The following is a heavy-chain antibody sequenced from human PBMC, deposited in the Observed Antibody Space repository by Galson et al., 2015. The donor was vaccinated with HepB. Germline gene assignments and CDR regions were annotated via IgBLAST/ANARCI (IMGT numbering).Heavy chain of an antibody. V-gene: IGHV1-8*01. Sequence: SCKASGYTFTSHDINWVRQAPGQGLEWMGWMNPKSVNTGYAQNFKVRLTMTRNSSINTAYMELSSLGFEDTAVYFCARGGGYYDSSGYHIDAFDIWGQGTMVIVSS. D-gene: IGHD3-22*01. CDR2: MNPKSVNT. J-gene: IGHJ3*02. CDR3: ARGGGYYDSSGYHIDAFDI. CDR1: GYTFTSHD.